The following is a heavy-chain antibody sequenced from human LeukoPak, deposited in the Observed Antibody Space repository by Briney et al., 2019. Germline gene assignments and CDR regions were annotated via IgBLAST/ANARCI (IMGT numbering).Heavy chain of an antibody. CDR1: GFTFSSYW. CDR3: ARDKSELLWFGDAFDI. CDR2: IKQDGSEK. V-gene: IGHV3-7*03. Sequence: GGSLRLSCAASGFTFSSYWMSWVRQAPGKGLEWVANIKQDGSEKYYVDSVKGRFTISRDNAKNSLYLQMNSLRAEDTAVYYCARDKSELLWFGDAFDIWGQGTMVTVSS. D-gene: IGHD3-10*01. J-gene: IGHJ3*02.